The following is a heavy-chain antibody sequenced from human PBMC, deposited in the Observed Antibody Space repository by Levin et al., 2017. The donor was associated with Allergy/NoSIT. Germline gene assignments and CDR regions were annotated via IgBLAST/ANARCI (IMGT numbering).Heavy chain of an antibody. CDR1: GGSFSGYY. J-gene: IGHJ4*02. D-gene: IGHD3-22*01. CDR3: ARGLYYYDGGPDRSPHYFDY. Sequence: PSETLSLTCAVYGGSFSGYYWSWIRQPPGKGLEWIGEINHSGSTNYNPSLKSRVTISVDTSKNQFSLKLSSVTAADTAVYYCARGLYYYDGGPDRSPHYFDYWGQGTLVTVSS. CDR2: INHSGST. V-gene: IGHV4-34*01.